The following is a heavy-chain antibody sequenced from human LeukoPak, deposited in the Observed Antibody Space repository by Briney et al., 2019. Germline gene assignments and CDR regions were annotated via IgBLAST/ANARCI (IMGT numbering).Heavy chain of an antibody. D-gene: IGHD6-19*01. CDR3: ARDGSVAGLKTKNTYYYGMDV. CDR2: IWYGGSNK. V-gene: IGHV3-33*08. CDR1: GFTFSSYG. Sequence: GRSLRLSCAASGFTFSSYGMHWVRQAPGKGLEWVAVIWYGGSNKYYADSVKGRFTISRDNSKNTLYLQMNSLRAEDTAVYYCARDGSVAGLKTKNTYYYGMDVWGQGTTVTVSS. J-gene: IGHJ6*02.